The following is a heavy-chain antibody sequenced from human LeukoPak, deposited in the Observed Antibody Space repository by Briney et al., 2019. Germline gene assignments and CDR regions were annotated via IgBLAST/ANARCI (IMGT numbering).Heavy chain of an antibody. V-gene: IGHV4-34*01. Sequence: SETLSLTCAVYGGSFSGYYWSWIRQPPGKGLEWIGEINHSGSTNYNPSLKSRVTISVDTSKNQSSLKLSSVTAADTAVYYCARVGATISYYYYYYMDVWGKGTTVTVSS. J-gene: IGHJ6*03. D-gene: IGHD5-12*01. CDR1: GGSFSGYY. CDR2: INHSGST. CDR3: ARVGATISYYYYYYMDV.